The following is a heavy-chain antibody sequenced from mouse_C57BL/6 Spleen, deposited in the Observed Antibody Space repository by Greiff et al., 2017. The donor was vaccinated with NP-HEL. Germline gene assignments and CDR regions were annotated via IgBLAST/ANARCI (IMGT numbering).Heavy chain of an antibody. V-gene: IGHV1-55*01. J-gene: IGHJ4*01. Sequence: VQLQQPGAELVKPGASVKMSCKASGYTFTSYWITWVKQRPGQGLEWIGDIYPGSGSTNYNEKFKSKATLTVDKSSSTAYMQLSSLTSEDSAVYYCAREGGLRDAMDYWGQGTSVTVSS. CDR3: AREGGLRDAMDY. CDR1: GYTFTSYW. CDR2: IYPGSGST.